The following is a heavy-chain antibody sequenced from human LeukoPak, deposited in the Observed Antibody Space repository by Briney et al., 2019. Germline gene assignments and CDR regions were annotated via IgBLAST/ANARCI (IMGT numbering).Heavy chain of an antibody. J-gene: IGHJ4*02. CDR1: GLTFSNAW. CDR3: TTGGVYGDYGDY. V-gene: IGHV3-15*01. D-gene: IGHD4-17*01. CDR2: IKSKTDGGTT. Sequence: GRSLRLSCAASGLTFSNAWMSWVRQAPGKGMEWVGRIKSKTDGGTTEYAAPVKGRFTISRDDSKNTLYLQMNSPKTEDTAVYYCTTGGVYGDYGDYWGQGTLVTVSS.